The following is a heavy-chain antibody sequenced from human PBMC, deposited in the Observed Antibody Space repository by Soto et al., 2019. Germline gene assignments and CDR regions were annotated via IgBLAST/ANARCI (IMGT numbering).Heavy chain of an antibody. Sequence: GGSLRFSCAASGFTFSSYAMSWVRQAPGKGLEWVSAISGSGGSTYYADSVKGRFTISRDNSKNTLYLQMNSLRAEDTAVYYCAKDMTTVTTVSFHAFDIWGQGTMVTVSS. CDR3: AKDMTTVTTVSFHAFDI. V-gene: IGHV3-23*01. J-gene: IGHJ3*02. CDR2: ISGSGGST. D-gene: IGHD4-17*01. CDR1: GFTFSSYA.